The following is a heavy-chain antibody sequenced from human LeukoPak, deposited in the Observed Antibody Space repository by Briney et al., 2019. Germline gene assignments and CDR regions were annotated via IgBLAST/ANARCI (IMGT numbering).Heavy chain of an antibody. D-gene: IGHD3-10*01. CDR3: AGGYYGSGSYYTYYYYGMDV. CDR2: ISYSGST. Sequence: SETLSLTCTVSGGSISSGSYYWIWIRQPPGKGLEWIVYISYSGSTYYNPSLKSRVTISVYTSKNQFSLKLSSVTAADTAVYYCAGGYYGSGSYYTYYYYGMDVWGQGTTVTVSS. J-gene: IGHJ6*02. CDR1: GGSISSGSYY. V-gene: IGHV4-61*01.